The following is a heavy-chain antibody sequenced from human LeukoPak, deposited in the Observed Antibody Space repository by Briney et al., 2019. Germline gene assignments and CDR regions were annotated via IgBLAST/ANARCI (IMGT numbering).Heavy chain of an antibody. CDR3: AKPTRGSGSFLIDY. CDR1: GFTFSNYG. D-gene: IGHD1-26*01. J-gene: IGHJ4*02. Sequence: GGSLRLSCAASGFTFSNYGMHWVRQAPGKGLEWVAVIWYDDKYYVDSVKGRFTISRDNSKNTLYLQMNSLRAEDTAVYYCAKPTRGSGSFLIDYWGQGTRSPSPQ. V-gene: IGHV3-33*06. CDR2: IWYDDK.